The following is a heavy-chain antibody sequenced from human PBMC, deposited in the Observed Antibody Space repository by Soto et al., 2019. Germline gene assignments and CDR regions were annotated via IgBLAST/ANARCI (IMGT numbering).Heavy chain of an antibody. CDR1: GYTFTSYY. D-gene: IGHD6-13*01. CDR3: AALLGAAAGMAY. J-gene: IGHJ4*02. Sequence: QVQLVQSGAEVKKPGASVKVSCKASGYTFTSYYMHWVRQAPGQGLEWMGIINHSGGSTSYAQKFQGRVTMTMDTSTSTVYMELSSLRSEDTAVYYCAALLGAAAGMAYWGQGTLVTVSS. V-gene: IGHV1-46*03. CDR2: INHSGGST.